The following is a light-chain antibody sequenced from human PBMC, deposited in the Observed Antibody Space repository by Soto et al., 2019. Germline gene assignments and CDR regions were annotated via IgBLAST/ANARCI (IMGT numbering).Light chain of an antibody. J-gene: IGKJ1*01. CDR3: KQYYDPVRT. V-gene: IGKV4-1*01. CDR2: WAS. Sequence: DIVLTQSPDSLAVSLGERATINCRSSQSVLYSSNNENYLAWYQQKPGQPPKLLIYWASTRESGVPDRFSGSGSGTDFTLTISSVQAEDVAVYYCKQYYDPVRTFGQGTKEDIK. CDR1: QSVLYSSNNENY.